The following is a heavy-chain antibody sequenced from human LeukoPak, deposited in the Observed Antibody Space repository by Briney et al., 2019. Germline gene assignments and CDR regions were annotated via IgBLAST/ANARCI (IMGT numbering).Heavy chain of an antibody. CDR1: GYSISSGYY. J-gene: IGHJ6*03. CDR3: ARDGESGDPYYYYMDV. V-gene: IGHV4-38-2*02. Sequence: SSETLSLTCTVSGYSISSGYYWGWIRQPPGKGLEWIGSIYHSGSTYYNPSLKSRVTISVDTSKNQFSLKLSSVTAADTAVYYCARDGESGDPYYYYMDVWGKGTTVTVSS. D-gene: IGHD3-10*01. CDR2: IYHSGST.